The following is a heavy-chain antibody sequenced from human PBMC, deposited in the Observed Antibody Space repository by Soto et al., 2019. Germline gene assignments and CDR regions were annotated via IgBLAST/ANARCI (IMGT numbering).Heavy chain of an antibody. CDR2: ISGSGDST. D-gene: IGHD2-15*01. Sequence: EVQLLESGGGLVQPGGSLRLSCAASGFTFSSYAMSWVRQAPGKGLEWVSAISGSGDSTYYANSVKGRFTISRDNSRNTLYLQMNSLRAEDTAVYYCAKDSEGGTRFVWFYPWGQGTLVTVSS. J-gene: IGHJ5*02. V-gene: IGHV3-23*01. CDR1: GFTFSSYA. CDR3: AKDSEGGTRFVWFYP.